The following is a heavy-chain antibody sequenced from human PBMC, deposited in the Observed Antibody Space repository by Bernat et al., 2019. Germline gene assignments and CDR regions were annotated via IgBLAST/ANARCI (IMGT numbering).Heavy chain of an antibody. Sequence: EVQLVESGGGLVQPGASLRLSCAASGFTFSSYWMSWVRQAPGKGLEWVANIKEDGSDKYHVDSVKGRFTISRDNAKNSLYLQMNSLRAEDTAIYYCATTPYGGFDYWGRGTLVTVSS. D-gene: IGHD4-17*01. CDR3: ATTPYGGFDY. J-gene: IGHJ4*02. CDR2: IKEDGSDK. V-gene: IGHV3-7*03. CDR1: GFTFSSYW.